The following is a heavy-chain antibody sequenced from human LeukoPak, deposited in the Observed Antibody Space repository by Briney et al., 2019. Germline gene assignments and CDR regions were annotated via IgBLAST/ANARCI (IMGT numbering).Heavy chain of an antibody. Sequence: PSETLSLTCAVYGGSFSGYYWSWIRQPPGKGLEWIGEINHSGSTNYNPSLKSRVTISVDKSKNQFSLKLSSVTAADTAVYYCARGGIAVAGTDFDYWGQGTLVTVSS. CDR3: ARGGIAVAGTDFDY. D-gene: IGHD6-19*01. CDR1: GGSFSGYY. CDR2: INHSGST. J-gene: IGHJ4*02. V-gene: IGHV4-34*01.